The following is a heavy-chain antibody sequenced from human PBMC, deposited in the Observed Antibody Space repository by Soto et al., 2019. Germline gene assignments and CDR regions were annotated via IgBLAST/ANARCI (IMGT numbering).Heavy chain of an antibody. CDR1: AGTFPHYD. CDR2: IIPVLGTT. J-gene: IGHJ5*02. Sequence: QVQLVQSGPEVRKPGSSVKVSCKASAGTFPHYDLSWVRQDPGQGLEWMGGIIPVLGTTTYAQKFQGRVSISADESTSTAYIELSSLNSEDTAVYYCACNWGNSLRNWLAPWGQGTLVTVYS. V-gene: IGHV1-69*01. D-gene: IGHD7-27*01. CDR3: ACNWGNSLRNWLAP.